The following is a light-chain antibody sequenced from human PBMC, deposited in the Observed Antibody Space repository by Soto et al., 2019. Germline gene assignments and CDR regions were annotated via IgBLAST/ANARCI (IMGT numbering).Light chain of an antibody. CDR3: QQSYSTPLT. V-gene: IGKV1-39*01. CDR1: QSVNLW. Sequence: DIQMTQYPSTLSASIGERVTISCRASQSVNLWLAWYQQKPGKAPKLLIYAASSLQSGVPSRFSGSGSGTDFTLTISSLQPEDFATYYCQQSYSTPLTFGGGTKVDIK. J-gene: IGKJ4*01. CDR2: AAS.